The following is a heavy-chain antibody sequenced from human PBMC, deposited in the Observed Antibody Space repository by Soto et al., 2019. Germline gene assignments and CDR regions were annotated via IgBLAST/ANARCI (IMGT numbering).Heavy chain of an antibody. CDR3: ARGGRSRGGYFDY. J-gene: IGHJ4*02. Sequence: QVQLQESGPGLVKPSETLSLTCTVSGGSVSSGSYYWSWIRQPPGKGLEWIGYIYYSGSTNYNPSPKRRVTMSVDTSKSQFSLKLSSVTAADTAVYYCARGGRSRGGYFDYWGQGTLVTVSS. D-gene: IGHD3-16*01. V-gene: IGHV4-61*01. CDR2: IYYSGST. CDR1: GGSVSSGSYY.